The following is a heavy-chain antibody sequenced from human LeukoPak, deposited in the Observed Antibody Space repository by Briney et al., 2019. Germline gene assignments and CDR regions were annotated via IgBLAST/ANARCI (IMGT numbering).Heavy chain of an antibody. J-gene: IGHJ4*02. Sequence: GGSLRLSCVVSGFTFSSYHMNWVHQAPGKGLEWVSSISTSSSSSSYIYYADSVTGRFTISRDNAKNSLYLQMNSLRAEDTAVYYCARRATTERGHSYGLDYWGQGTLVTVSS. CDR2: ISTSSSSSSYI. D-gene: IGHD5-18*01. V-gene: IGHV3-21*03. CDR3: ARRATTERGHSYGLDY. CDR1: GFTFSSYH.